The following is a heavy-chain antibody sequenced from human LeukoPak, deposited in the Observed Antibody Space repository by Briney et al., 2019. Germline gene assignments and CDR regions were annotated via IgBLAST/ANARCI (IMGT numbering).Heavy chain of an antibody. CDR2: IYYSGST. J-gene: IGHJ3*02. Sequence: PSETLSLTCTVSGGSISSYYWSWIQQPPGKGLEWIGYIYYSGSTNYNPSLKSRVTISVDTSKNQFSLKLSSVTAADTAVYYCARSSEGLRYFDSPSPFDIWGQGTMVTVSS. CDR3: ARSSEGLRYFDSPSPFDI. D-gene: IGHD3-9*01. V-gene: IGHV4-59*01. CDR1: GGSISSYY.